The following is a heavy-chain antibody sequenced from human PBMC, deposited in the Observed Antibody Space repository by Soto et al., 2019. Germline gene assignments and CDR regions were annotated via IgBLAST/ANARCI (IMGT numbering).Heavy chain of an antibody. D-gene: IGHD3-16*01. CDR2: IYYDGST. J-gene: IGHJ3*02. CDR3: ARLFGNAFDI. V-gene: IGHV4-39*01. CDR1: GGSISSSSFN. Sequence: SETLSLTCSVSGGSISSSSFNWDWIRQPPGKGLEWIGTIYYDGSTDYNPSLKSRAIISVDTSKNEFSLKLTSVTAADTAVYYCARLFGNAFDIWGHGTVVTVS.